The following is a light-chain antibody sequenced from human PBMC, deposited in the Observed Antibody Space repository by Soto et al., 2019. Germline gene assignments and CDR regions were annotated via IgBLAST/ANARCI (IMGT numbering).Light chain of an antibody. J-gene: IGLJ1*01. V-gene: IGLV1-51*01. CDR3: GTWYSSFDV. CDR1: SSNIGNNY. Sequence: PPRVRVAIWVMGAIFKTGSSSNIGNNYVSWYQQLPGTAPKLLIYDNNKRPSGIPDRFSGSKSGTSATLGITGLQTGDEANYYCGTWYSSFDVFGTGTEVTVL. CDR2: DNN.